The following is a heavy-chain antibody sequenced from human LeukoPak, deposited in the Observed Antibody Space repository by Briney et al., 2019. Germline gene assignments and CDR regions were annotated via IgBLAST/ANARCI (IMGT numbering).Heavy chain of an antibody. D-gene: IGHD2-2*01. CDR2: ISSSGSTI. V-gene: IGHV3-48*03. Sequence: PGGSLRLSCAASGFTCSSYEMNWVRQAPGKGLEWVSYISSSGSTIYYADSVKGRFTISRDNAKNSLYLQMNSLRAEDTAVYYCATSTGQLLGGVDYWGQGTLVTVSS. J-gene: IGHJ4*02. CDR3: ATSTGQLLGGVDY. CDR1: GFTCSSYE.